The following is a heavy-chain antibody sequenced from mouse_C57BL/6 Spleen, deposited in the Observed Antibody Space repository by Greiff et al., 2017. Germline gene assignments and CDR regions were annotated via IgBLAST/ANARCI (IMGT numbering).Heavy chain of an antibody. CDR3: AREDGYYPFAY. J-gene: IGHJ3*01. CDR2: INPGSGGT. V-gene: IGHV1-54*01. D-gene: IGHD2-3*01. Sequence: VKLQESGAELVRPGTSVKVSCKASGYAFTNYLIAWVKQRPGQGLEWIGVINPGSGGTNYNEKFKGKATLTADKSSSTAYMQLSSLTSEDSAVYFCAREDGYYPFAYWGQGTLVTVSA. CDR1: GYAFTNYL.